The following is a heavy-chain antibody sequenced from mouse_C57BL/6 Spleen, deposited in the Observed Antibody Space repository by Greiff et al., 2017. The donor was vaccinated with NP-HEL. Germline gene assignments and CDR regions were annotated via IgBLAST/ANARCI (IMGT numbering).Heavy chain of an antibody. CDR1: GYAFSSSW. CDR2: IYPGDGDT. CDR3: ARSHYSPPAMDY. D-gene: IGHD2-12*01. J-gene: IGHJ4*01. V-gene: IGHV1-82*01. Sequence: QVQLKQSGPELVKPGASVKISCKASGYAFSSSWMNWVKQRPGKGLEWIGRIYPGDGDTNYNGKFKGKATLTADKSSSTAYMQLSSLTSEDSAVYFCARSHYSPPAMDYWGQGTSVTVSS.